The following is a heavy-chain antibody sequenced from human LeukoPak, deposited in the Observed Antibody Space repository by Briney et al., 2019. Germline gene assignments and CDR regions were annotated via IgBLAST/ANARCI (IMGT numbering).Heavy chain of an antibody. Sequence: ASVKVSCKASGYSLTTYYMHWVRQAPGQGLEWMAIINPSGGSTSYAQKFQGRVTMTRDTSTSTVYMELSSLRSEDTAVYYCARGDITMVRAYFYGMDVWGQGTTVTVSS. CDR2: INPSGGST. D-gene: IGHD3-10*01. CDR3: ARGDITMVRAYFYGMDV. J-gene: IGHJ6*02. CDR1: GYSLTTYY. V-gene: IGHV1-46*01.